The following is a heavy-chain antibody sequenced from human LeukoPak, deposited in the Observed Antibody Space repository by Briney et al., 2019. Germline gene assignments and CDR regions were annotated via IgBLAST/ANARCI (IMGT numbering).Heavy chain of an antibody. Sequence: ASVKVSCKASGYTFTSYGISWVRQAPGQGLEWMGWISAYNGNTNYAQKLQGRVTMTTDTSTSTAYMELRSLRSDDTAVYYCARDFLVVVPAAIGYDFWSGRRDYYSDYWGQGTLVTVSS. V-gene: IGHV1-18*01. CDR1: GYTFTSYG. J-gene: IGHJ4*02. CDR2: ISAYNGNT. CDR3: ARDFLVVVPAAIGYDFWSGRRDYYSDY. D-gene: IGHD2-2*01.